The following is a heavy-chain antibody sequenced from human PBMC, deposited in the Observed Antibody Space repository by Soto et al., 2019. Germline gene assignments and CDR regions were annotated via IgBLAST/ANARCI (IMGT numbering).Heavy chain of an antibody. CDR1: GGSISSSSYY. J-gene: IGHJ6*02. D-gene: IGHD6-19*01. V-gene: IGHV4-39*01. Sequence: ETLSLTCTVSGGSISSSSYYWGWIRQPPGKGLEWIGSIYYSGSTYYNPSLKSRVTISVDTSKNQFSLKLSSVTAADTAVYYCIIAGGWGRGSRNYYYYGMDVWGQGTTVTVSS. CDR3: IIAGGWGRGSRNYYYYGMDV. CDR2: IYYSGST.